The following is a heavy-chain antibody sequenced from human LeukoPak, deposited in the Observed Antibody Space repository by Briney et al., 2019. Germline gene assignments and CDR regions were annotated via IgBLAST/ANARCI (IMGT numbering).Heavy chain of an antibody. J-gene: IGHJ4*02. CDR3: ARIFREMATTGGFDY. Sequence: GGSLRLSCAASGFTFDDYAMHWVRQAPGKGLEWVSGISWNSGSIGYADSVKGRFTISRDNAKNSLYLQMNSLRAEDTALYYCARIFREMATTGGFDYWGQGTLVTVSS. V-gene: IGHV3-9*01. CDR2: ISWNSGSI. D-gene: IGHD5-24*01. CDR1: GFTFDDYA.